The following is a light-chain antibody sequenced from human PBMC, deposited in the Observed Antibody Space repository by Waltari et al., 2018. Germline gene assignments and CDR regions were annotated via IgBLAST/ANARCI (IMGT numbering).Light chain of an antibody. CDR1: SSNIGSNY. CDR2: RNK. CDR3: ASWDDSLSGWV. V-gene: IGLV1-47*01. J-gene: IGLJ3*02. Sequence: QSVLPQPPSASGTPGQRVTISWSGSSSNIGSNYVYWYQQLPRTAPILLIYRNKQRPSGVPHRVSGSKSGTSASLAISGLRAEDEADYYCASWDDSLSGWVFGGGTKLTVL.